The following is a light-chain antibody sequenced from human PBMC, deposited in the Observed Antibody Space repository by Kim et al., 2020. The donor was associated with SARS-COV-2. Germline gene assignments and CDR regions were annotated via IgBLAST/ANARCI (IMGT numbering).Light chain of an antibody. CDR2: EVT. Sequence: STTTAGAGSGGDVGASNLIAWYQHHPGNTPKLIFYEVTRLPSGVPDRCSGSKSGNTASLTVSGLQAEDEADYYCISYAGSATFGVFGTGTKVTVL. CDR1: GGDVGASNL. J-gene: IGLJ1*01. V-gene: IGLV2-8*01. CDR3: ISYAGSATFGV.